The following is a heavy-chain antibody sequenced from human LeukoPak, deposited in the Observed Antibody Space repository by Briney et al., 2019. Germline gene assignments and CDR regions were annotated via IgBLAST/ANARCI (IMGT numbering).Heavy chain of an antibody. V-gene: IGHV4-34*01. D-gene: IGHD5-18*01. J-gene: IGHJ3*02. Sequence: SETLSLTCAVYGGSFSSYYWSWIRQPPGKWLEWIGEINHSGSTNYNPSLKSRVTISVDTSKNQFSLKLSSVTAADTAVYYCARGLVDTAMIGAFDIWGQGTMVTVSS. CDR3: ARGLVDTAMIGAFDI. CDR1: GGSFSSYY. CDR2: INHSGST.